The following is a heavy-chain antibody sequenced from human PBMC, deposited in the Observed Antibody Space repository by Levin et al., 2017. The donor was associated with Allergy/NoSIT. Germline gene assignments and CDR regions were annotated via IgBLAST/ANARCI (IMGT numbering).Heavy chain of an antibody. D-gene: IGHD6-19*01. CDR2: IRSKAYGGTT. CDR3: TREAYSSGWRSTGPYYDDYMDG. V-gene: IGHV3-49*03. J-gene: IGHJ6*03. CDR1: GFTFGDYA. Sequence: GGSLRLSCTASGFTFGDYAMSWFRQAPGKGLEWVGFIRSKAYGGTTEYAASVKGRFTISRDDSKSIAYLQMNSLKTEDTAMYYCTREAYSSGWRSTGPYYDDYMDGWGKGTTVTVSS.